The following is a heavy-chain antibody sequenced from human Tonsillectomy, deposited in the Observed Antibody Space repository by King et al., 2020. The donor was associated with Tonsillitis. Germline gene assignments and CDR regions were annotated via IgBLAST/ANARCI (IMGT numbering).Heavy chain of an antibody. Sequence: VQLVESGGGLVQPGGSLRLSCAASGFTFDTFDTYGMSWVRQAPGKGLEWVSGISGSGGNTYYADSVKGRFTISRDNSKSTLYLHMNSLRAEDTAVYYGATGRERQNYYYYYMDVWGKGTTVTVSS. J-gene: IGHJ6*03. CDR2: ISGSGGNT. D-gene: IGHD1-1*01. V-gene: IGHV3-23*04. CDR1: GFTFDTFDTYG. CDR3: ATGRERQNYYYYYMDV.